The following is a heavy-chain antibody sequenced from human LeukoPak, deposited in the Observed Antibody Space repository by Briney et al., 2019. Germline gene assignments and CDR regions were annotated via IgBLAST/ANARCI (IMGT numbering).Heavy chain of an antibody. Sequence: GESLQISCKGSGYSFTSYWIAWVRQMPEKGLEWMGIIYPGDSDTRYSPSFRGQVTISADKSINTAYLQWSSLKASDTAMYYCARRDSASYWFDPWGQGTLVTVSS. CDR2: IYPGDSDT. CDR3: ARRDSASYWFDP. CDR1: GYSFTSYW. V-gene: IGHV5-51*01. D-gene: IGHD3-10*01. J-gene: IGHJ5*02.